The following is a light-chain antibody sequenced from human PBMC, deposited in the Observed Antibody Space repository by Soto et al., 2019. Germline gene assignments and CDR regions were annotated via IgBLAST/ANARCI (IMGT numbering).Light chain of an antibody. CDR2: SAS. CDR3: QQYGTSPRT. V-gene: IGKV3-20*01. CDR1: QSVSSSY. J-gene: IGKJ1*01. Sequence: EIVLTQSPGTLSLSPGERATLSCRASQSVSSSYLAWYQQKPGQAPRLLMYSASSRATGIPDRFSGSGSGTDFTLTIVRLEPEDFAVYYCQQYGTSPRTFGQGTKVDIK.